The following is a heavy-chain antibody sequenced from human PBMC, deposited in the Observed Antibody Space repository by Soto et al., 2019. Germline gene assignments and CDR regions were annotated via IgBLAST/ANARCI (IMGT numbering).Heavy chain of an antibody. CDR3: AKSPTPNWNDHFAY. D-gene: IGHD1-20*01. J-gene: IGHJ4*02. CDR1: GFTFDDYA. Sequence: EVQLVESGGGLVQPGRSLRLSCAASGFTFDDYAMHWVRQAPGKGLEWVSGISWNSGIIGYADSVKGRFTISRDNAKNSLYLQMNRLSAEDTALYYWAKSPTPNWNDHFAYWGQGTLVAVAS. V-gene: IGHV3-9*01. CDR2: ISWNSGII.